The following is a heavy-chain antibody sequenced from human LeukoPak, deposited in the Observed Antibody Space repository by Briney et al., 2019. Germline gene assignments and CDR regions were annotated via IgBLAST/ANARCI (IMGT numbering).Heavy chain of an antibody. J-gene: IGHJ5*02. CDR2: INHSGST. CDR1: GGSFSGYY. D-gene: IGHD2-2*01. V-gene: IGHV4-34*01. Sequence: PSETLSLTRAVYGGSFSGYYWSWIRQPPGKGLEWIGEINHSGSTNYNPSLKSRVTISVDTSKNQFSLKLSSVTAADPAVYYCASVGVVPAAHGWFDPWGQGTLVTVSS. CDR3: ASVGVVPAAHGWFDP.